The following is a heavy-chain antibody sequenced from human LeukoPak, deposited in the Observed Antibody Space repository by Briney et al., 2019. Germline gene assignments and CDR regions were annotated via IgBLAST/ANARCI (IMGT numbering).Heavy chain of an antibody. CDR3: ARRGSGSYSPFDY. CDR2: IYYSGST. Sequence: SETLSRTCTVSAGFISSYYWSWVRQPPGRGLEWIGHIYYSGSTNYNPSLKSRVTISVDTSKNQFSLKLRSVTAADTAVYYCARRGSGSYSPFDYWGQGTLVTVSS. V-gene: IGHV4-59*08. J-gene: IGHJ4*02. CDR1: AGFISSYY. D-gene: IGHD3-10*01.